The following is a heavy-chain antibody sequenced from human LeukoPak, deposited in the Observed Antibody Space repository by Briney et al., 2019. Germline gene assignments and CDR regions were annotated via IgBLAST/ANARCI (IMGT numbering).Heavy chain of an antibody. V-gene: IGHV4-30-4*08. CDR2: IYYSGST. CDR1: GGSISSGGYY. Sequence: SETLSLTCTVSGGSISSGGYYWSWIRQHPGKGLEWIGYIYYSGSTYYNPSLKRRVTISVDTSKNQFSLKLSSVTAADTAVYYCAVASSRDRENSYYGSGSLIDYWGQGTLVTVSS. CDR3: AVASSRDRENSYYGSGSLIDY. J-gene: IGHJ4*02. D-gene: IGHD3-10*01.